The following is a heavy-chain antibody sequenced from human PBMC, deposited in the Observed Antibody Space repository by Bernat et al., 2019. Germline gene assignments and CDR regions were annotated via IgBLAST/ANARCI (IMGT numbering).Heavy chain of an antibody. Sequence: QVQLVESGGGVVQPGGSLRLSCAASGFTFSSYDIHWVRQAAGKGLEWVASIRYDGSNKYYAEYVKGRFTISRDNSKNTLYLQMNSLRPEDTAVYYCAKDAGGYSSRTPDSWGQGTLVTVSS. CDR1: GFTFSSYD. V-gene: IGHV3-30*02. J-gene: IGHJ4*02. CDR3: AKDAGGYSSRTPDS. D-gene: IGHD6-19*01. CDR2: IRYDGSNK.